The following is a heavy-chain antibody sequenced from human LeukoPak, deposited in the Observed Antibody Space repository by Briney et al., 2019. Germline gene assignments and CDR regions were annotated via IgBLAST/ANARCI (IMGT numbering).Heavy chain of an antibody. V-gene: IGHV1-2*02. J-gene: IGHJ5*02. CDR1: GYTFTGYY. Sequence: ASVKVSCKASGYTFTGYYMHWVRQAPGQGLEWMGWINPNSGGTNYAQKFQGRVTMTRDTSISTAYMELSRLRSDDTAVYYCATVPVVRVRGVIITGWFDPWGQGTLVTVSS. CDR3: ATVPVVRVRGVIITGWFDP. D-gene: IGHD3-10*01. CDR2: INPNSGGT.